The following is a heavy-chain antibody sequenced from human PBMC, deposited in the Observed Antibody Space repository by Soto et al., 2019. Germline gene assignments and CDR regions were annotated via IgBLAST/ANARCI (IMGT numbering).Heavy chain of an antibody. CDR3: AIVMVRGVMIIGS. Sequence: ASVEVSCKASGYTFTGYYMHWVRQAPGQGLEWMGWINPNSGGTNYAQKFQGRVTMTRDTSISTAYMELSRLRSDDTAVYYCAIVMVRGVMIIGSCGQGTLVIVTS. CDR1: GYTFTGYY. CDR2: INPNSGGT. J-gene: IGHJ4*02. D-gene: IGHD3-10*01. V-gene: IGHV1-2*02.